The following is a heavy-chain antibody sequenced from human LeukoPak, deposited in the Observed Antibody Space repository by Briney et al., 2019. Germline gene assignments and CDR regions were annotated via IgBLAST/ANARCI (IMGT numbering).Heavy chain of an antibody. V-gene: IGHV7-4-1*02. Sequence: ASVKVSCKASGYTFTTYAMNWVRQAPGQGLEWMGWINTNTGNPTYAQGFTGRFVFSLDTSVSTAYLQISSLKAEDTAVYYCARGPRITLIRGGQWYYYMDVWGKGITVTVSS. CDR2: INTNTGNP. J-gene: IGHJ6*03. D-gene: IGHD3-10*01. CDR1: GYTFTTYA. CDR3: ARGPRITLIRGGQWYYYMDV.